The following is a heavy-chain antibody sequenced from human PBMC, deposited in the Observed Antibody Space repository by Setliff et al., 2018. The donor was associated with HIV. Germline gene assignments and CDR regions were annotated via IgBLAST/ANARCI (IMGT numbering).Heavy chain of an antibody. J-gene: IGHJ6*03. D-gene: IGHD2-15*01. CDR2: ISYDGSNK. V-gene: IGHV3-30*04. Sequence: GGSLRLSCAASGFTFSSYAMHWVRQAPGKGLEWVAVISYDGSNKYYADSVKGRFTTSRDNAKNSLYLQMNSLRAEDTAVYYCARDATRGGDMDVWAKGTTVTVSS. CDR1: GFTFSSYA. CDR3: ARDATRGGDMDV.